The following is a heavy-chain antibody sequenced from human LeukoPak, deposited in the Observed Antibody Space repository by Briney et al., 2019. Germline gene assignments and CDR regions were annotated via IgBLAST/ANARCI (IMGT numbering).Heavy chain of an antibody. J-gene: IGHJ6*03. CDR2: MNPNSGNT. Sequence: VASVKVSCKASGYTFTSYDINWVRQATGQGLEWMGWMNPNSGNTGYAQKFQGRVTMTRNTSISTAYMELSSLRSEDTAVYYCARHGSGSYFGLNYYYYYMDVWGKGTTVTISS. CDR1: GYTFTSYD. CDR3: ARHGSGSYFGLNYYYYYMDV. D-gene: IGHD3-10*01. V-gene: IGHV1-8*01.